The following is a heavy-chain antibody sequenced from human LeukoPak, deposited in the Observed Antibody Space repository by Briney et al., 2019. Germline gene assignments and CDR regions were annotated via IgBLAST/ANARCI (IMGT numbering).Heavy chain of an antibody. D-gene: IGHD3-22*01. CDR3: ARAPYYYDSSGYFQH. Sequence: GGSLRLSCAASGFTFSSYEMNWVRQAPGKGLEWVSYISSSGGTIHYADSVKGRFTISRDNAKNPLYLQMNSLRAEDTAVYYCARAPYYYDSSGYFQHWGQGTLVTVSS. CDR1: GFTFSSYE. J-gene: IGHJ1*01. V-gene: IGHV3-48*03. CDR2: ISSSGGTI.